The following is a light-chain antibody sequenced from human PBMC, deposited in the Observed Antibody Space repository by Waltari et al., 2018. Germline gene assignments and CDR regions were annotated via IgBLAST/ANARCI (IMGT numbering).Light chain of an antibody. CDR1: SSNIGGNT. CDR2: YNA. V-gene: IGLV1-44*01. J-gene: IGLJ2*01. CDR3: AAWDDSLKAVV. Sequence: QSVLTQPPSASGTPGQGVTISCSGSSSNIGGNTVTWYQQHPCPAPKPLISYNAKRPSGVPDRFSGSKSGTSASLAISGLQSEDEADYFCAAWDDSLKAVVFGGGTKLTVL.